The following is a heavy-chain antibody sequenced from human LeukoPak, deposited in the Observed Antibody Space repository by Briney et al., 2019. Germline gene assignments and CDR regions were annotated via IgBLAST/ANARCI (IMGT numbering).Heavy chain of an antibody. D-gene: IGHD1-26*01. V-gene: IGHV4-38-2*02. CDR1: GYSISSGYY. CDR2: IYHSGST. CDR3: ARALMGSGSYSDYYYYGMDV. Sequence: SETLSLTCTVSGYSISSGYYWGWIRQPPGKGLEWIGSIYHSGSTYYNPSLKSRVTISVDTSKNQFSLKLSSVTAADTAVYYCARALMGSGSYSDYYYYGMDVWGQGTTVTVSS. J-gene: IGHJ6*02.